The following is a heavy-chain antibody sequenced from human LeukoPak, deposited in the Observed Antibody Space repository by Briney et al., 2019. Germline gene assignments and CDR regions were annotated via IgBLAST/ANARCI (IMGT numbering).Heavy chain of an antibody. Sequence: GGSLRLSCAASGFTFSSYAMSWVRQAPGKGLEWVSAISGSGGSTYYADSVKGRFTISRDDSKNTLYLQMNSLRAEDTAVYYCAKSLGYYGSGSNYFDYWGQGTLVTVSS. V-gene: IGHV3-23*01. J-gene: IGHJ4*02. CDR2: ISGSGGST. D-gene: IGHD3-10*01. CDR3: AKSLGYYGSGSNYFDY. CDR1: GFTFSSYA.